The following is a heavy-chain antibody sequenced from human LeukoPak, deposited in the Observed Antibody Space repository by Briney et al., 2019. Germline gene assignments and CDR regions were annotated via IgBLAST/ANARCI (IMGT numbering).Heavy chain of an antibody. V-gene: IGHV3-21*01. CDR1: GFTFSNAW. J-gene: IGHJ5*02. CDR2: ISSSSSYI. CDR3: AKNPHCSGGSCSQA. Sequence: GSLRLSCAASGFTFSNAWMSWVRQAPGKGLEWVSSISSSSSYIYYADSVKGRFTISRDNAKNSLYLQMNSLRAEDTAVYYCAKNPHCSGGSCSQAWGQGTLVTVSS. D-gene: IGHD2-15*01.